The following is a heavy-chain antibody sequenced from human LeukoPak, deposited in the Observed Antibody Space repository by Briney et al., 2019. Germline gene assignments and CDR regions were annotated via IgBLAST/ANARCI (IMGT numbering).Heavy chain of an antibody. Sequence: GGSLRLSCAASGFTFSSYAMHWVRQAPGKGLEWVAVISYDGSNKYYADSVKGRFTISRDNSKNTLYLQMNSLRAEDTAVYYCARALSSGYYLTLPDYWGQGTLLTVSS. CDR3: ARALSSGYYLTLPDY. D-gene: IGHD3-22*01. V-gene: IGHV3-30*04. CDR2: ISYDGSNK. CDR1: GFTFSSYA. J-gene: IGHJ4*02.